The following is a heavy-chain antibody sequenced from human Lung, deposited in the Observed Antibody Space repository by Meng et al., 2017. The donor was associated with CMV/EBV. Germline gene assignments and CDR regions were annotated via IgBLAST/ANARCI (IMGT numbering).Heavy chain of an antibody. CDR1: GFTFSSHA. D-gene: IGHD4/OR15-4a*01. CDR2: ISTSGGDT. CDR3: ANLGRTIRDY. V-gene: IGHV3-23*01. J-gene: IGHJ4*02. Sequence: GGSLRLSCAASGFTFSSHALSWVRQAPGKGLEWVPSISTSGGDTYHADSVKGRFTISRDNSKKTLYLQMNSLRAEDTAVYYCANLGRTIRDYWGQGTPVTVSS.